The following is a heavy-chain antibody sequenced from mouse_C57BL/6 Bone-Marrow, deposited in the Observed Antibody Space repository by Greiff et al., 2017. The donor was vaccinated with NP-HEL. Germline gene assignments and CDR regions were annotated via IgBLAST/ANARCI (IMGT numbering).Heavy chain of an antibody. J-gene: IGHJ3*01. CDR3: TPLYDGYYLFAY. V-gene: IGHV6-6*01. CDR2: IRNKANNHAT. Sequence: EVKLMESGGGLVQPGGSMKLSCAASGFTFSDAWMDWVRQSPEKGLEWVAEIRNKANNHATYYAESVKGRFTISRYDSKSSVYLQMNSLRAEDTGIYYCTPLYDGYYLFAYWGQGTLVTVSA. CDR1: GFTFSDAW. D-gene: IGHD2-3*01.